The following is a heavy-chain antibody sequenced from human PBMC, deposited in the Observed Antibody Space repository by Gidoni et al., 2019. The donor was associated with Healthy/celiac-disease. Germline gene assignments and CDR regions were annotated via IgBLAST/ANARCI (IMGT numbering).Heavy chain of an antibody. V-gene: IGHV4-59*01. CDR2: RYYRGST. CDR1: GGSIRNSY. Sequence: VQLQESGPGLVKPSETLSLTCTVSGGSIRNSYWRWIRQPPGKGLEWIGYRYYRGSTNYNPSLKSRVTISVDTSENQFSLNLSSVTAADTAVYYCAKTFGFDAFDIWGQGTMVTVSS. D-gene: IGHD3-16*01. CDR3: AKTFGFDAFDI. J-gene: IGHJ3*02.